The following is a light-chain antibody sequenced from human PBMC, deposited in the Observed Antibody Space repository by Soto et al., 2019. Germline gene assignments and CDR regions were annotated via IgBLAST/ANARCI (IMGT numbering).Light chain of an antibody. CDR1: SSDVGGYNY. CDR3: SSYTSSSTDV. CDR2: DVS. Sequence: QSVLTQPASGSGSPGQSITISCTGTSSDVGGYNYVSWYQQHPGKAPKLMIYDVSNRPSGVSNRFSGSKSGNTASLTISGLQAEDEADYYWSSYTSSSTDVFGTGTKVTVL. J-gene: IGLJ1*01. V-gene: IGLV2-14*01.